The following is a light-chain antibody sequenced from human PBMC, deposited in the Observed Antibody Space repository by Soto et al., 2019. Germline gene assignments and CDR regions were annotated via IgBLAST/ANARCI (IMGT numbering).Light chain of an antibody. CDR2: DAS. Sequence: AIQLTQSPSSLSASVGDRVTITCRASQSISSALAWYQQKPGKAPKLLIYDASSLESGVPSRFSGSGSGTDFTLTISRLPHEDFATYYCQQCNYYPLFGGGTKVEIK. CDR3: QQCNYYPL. CDR1: QSISSA. J-gene: IGKJ4*01. V-gene: IGKV1D-13*01.